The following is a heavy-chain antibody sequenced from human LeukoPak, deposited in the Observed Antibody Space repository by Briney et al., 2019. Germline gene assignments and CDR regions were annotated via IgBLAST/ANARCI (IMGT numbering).Heavy chain of an antibody. CDR3: ARATSSLDAFDI. CDR2: MNPNSGNT. CDR1: GYTFTSYD. J-gene: IGHJ3*02. Sequence: ASVKVSCKASGYTFTSYDINWVRQATGLGLEWMGWMNPNSGNTGYAQKFQGRVTITRNTSISTAYMELSSLRSEDTAVYYCARATSSLDAFDIWGQGTMVTVSS. V-gene: IGHV1-8*03. D-gene: IGHD6-6*01.